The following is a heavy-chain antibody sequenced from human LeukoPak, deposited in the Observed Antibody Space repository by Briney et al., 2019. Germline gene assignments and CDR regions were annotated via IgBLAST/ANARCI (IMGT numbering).Heavy chain of an antibody. Sequence: SETLSLTCAVYGGSFSRYYWSWIREPPGKGLEWIGEINHSGGTNYNPSLKSRVTISIDTSKNQFSLKLSSVTAADTAIYYCARGRSSGLSSSIDSWGQGSLVTVSS. D-gene: IGHD6-19*01. V-gene: IGHV4-34*01. CDR3: ARGRSSGLSSSIDS. J-gene: IGHJ4*02. CDR2: INHSGGT. CDR1: GGSFSRYY.